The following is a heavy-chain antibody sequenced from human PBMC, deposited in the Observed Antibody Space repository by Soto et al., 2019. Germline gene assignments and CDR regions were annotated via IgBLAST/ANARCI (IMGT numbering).Heavy chain of an antibody. V-gene: IGHV3-23*01. CDR3: AKSLNINWKNWFDP. Sequence: EEQLLESGGGLVQPGASLRLSCAASGFTFSSSAMNWVRQAPGKGLEWVSIISDSGSRTYYADSVRGRFPISRDNSKNMLYLQMNSLRAEDTPLYYCAKSLNINWKNWFDPWGQGTLGTVSS. CDR1: GFTFSSSA. D-gene: IGHD1-1*01. J-gene: IGHJ5*02. CDR2: ISDSGSRT.